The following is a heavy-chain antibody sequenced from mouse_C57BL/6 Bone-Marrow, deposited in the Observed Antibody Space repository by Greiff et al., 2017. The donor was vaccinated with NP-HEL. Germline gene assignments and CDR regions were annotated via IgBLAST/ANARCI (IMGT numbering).Heavy chain of an antibody. CDR1: GFTFSDYY. D-gene: IGHD1-1*01. CDR2: ISNGGGST. V-gene: IGHV5-12*01. Sequence: EVKLMESGGGLVQPGGSLKLSCAASGFTFSDYYMYWVRQTPEKRLEWVAYISNGGGSTYYPDTVKGRFTISRDNAKNTLYLQMSRLKSEDTAMYYCARDYGSSYAYFDVWGTGTTVTVSS. J-gene: IGHJ1*03. CDR3: ARDYGSSYAYFDV.